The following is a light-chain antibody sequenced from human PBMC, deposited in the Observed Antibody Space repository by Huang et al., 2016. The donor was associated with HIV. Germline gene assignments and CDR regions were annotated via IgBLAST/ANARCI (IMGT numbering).Light chain of an antibody. CDR3: QQHSNWPPIT. Sequence: ELVLTQSPATLSLSPGDSATFSCRASQFVDTNLAWYQQKPGQPPRLLIYGASNRATGIPARFSGGGSGTDFTLTISSLEPEDFAVYYCQQHSNWPPITFGQGTRLDIK. CDR1: QFVDTN. J-gene: IGKJ5*01. V-gene: IGKV3-11*01. CDR2: GAS.